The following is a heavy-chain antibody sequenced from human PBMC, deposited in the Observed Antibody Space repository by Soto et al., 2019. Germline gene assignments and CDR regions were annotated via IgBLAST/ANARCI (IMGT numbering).Heavy chain of an antibody. D-gene: IGHD5-12*01. Sequence: ASVKVSCKAPGYTFTSYYMHWVRQTPGQGLEWMGIINPSGGSTSYAQKFQGRVTMTRDTSTSTVYMELSSLRSEDTAVYYCARVASPSGYAFPEYIQFWGPGLRVTLSS. J-gene: IGHJ1*01. CDR1: GYTFTSYY. CDR3: ARVASPSGYAFPEYIQF. V-gene: IGHV1-46*01. CDR2: INPSGGST.